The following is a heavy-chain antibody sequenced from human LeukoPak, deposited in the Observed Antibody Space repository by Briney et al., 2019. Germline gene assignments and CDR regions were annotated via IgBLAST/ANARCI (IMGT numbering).Heavy chain of an antibody. CDR1: GFTFSSYA. CDR3: AKDHRYSSSWGVFDY. V-gene: IGHV3-23*01. CDR2: ISGSGGST. J-gene: IGHJ4*02. Sequence: GGSLRLSCAASGFTFSSYAMSWVRQAPGKGLEWVSAISGSGGSTYYADSVKGRFTISRDNSKNTLYLQMNSLRAEDTAVYYCAKDHRYSSSWGVFDYWGQGTLVTVSS. D-gene: IGHD6-6*01.